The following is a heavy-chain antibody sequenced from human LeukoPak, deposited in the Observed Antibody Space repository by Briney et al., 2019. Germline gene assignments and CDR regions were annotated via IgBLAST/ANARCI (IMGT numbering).Heavy chain of an antibody. CDR2: ISTSGGYI. CDR3: VKCSGGSCYKPIDI. J-gene: IGHJ3*02. Sequence: GGSLRLSCAASGFTFSDYSMNRVRQAPGKGLECVSVISTSGGYIYYADSVRGRFTITRDNAKNTLYLQMNSLRAEDTAVYYCVKCSGGSCYKPIDIWGQGTMVTVSS. V-gene: IGHV3-21*01. D-gene: IGHD2-15*01. CDR1: GFTFSDYS.